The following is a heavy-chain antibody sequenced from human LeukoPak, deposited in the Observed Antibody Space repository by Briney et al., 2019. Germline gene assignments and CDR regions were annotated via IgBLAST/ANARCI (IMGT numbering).Heavy chain of an antibody. CDR3: ARGVEWLSHFDY. Sequence: GGSLRLSCAASGFTFDDYAMHWVQQAPGKGLEWVSGISWNSGSIGYADSVKGRFTISRDNAKNSLYLQMNSLRAEDTAVYYCARGVEWLSHFDYWGQGTLVTVSS. J-gene: IGHJ4*02. D-gene: IGHD3-3*01. CDR2: ISWNSGSI. V-gene: IGHV3-9*01. CDR1: GFTFDDYA.